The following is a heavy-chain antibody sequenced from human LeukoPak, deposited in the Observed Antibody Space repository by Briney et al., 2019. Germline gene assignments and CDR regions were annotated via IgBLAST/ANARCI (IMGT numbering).Heavy chain of an antibody. J-gene: IGHJ4*02. CDR2: IKHDGSEK. CDR1: GFTFSSYW. Sequence: PGGSLRLSCAASGFTFSSYWMSWVRQAPGKGLEWVANIKHDGSEKYYVHSVKGRFTIPRDNAKNTLYLQMNSLRAEDTAVYYCARGLSYGDRYLDYWGQGTLVTVSS. CDR3: ARGLSYGDRYLDY. V-gene: IGHV3-7*01. D-gene: IGHD4-17*01.